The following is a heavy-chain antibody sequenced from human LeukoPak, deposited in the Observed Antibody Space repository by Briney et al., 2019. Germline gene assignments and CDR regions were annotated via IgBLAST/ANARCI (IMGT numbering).Heavy chain of an antibody. Sequence: GRSLRLSCALSGFTLSSFCMHWVRQAPGRGLGWVAFIRYDGSNKYYADSVKGRFTISRDNSKNTLYLQMNSLRAEDTAVYYCAKDRRWYYYYYMDVWGKGTTVSVSS. J-gene: IGHJ6*03. D-gene: IGHD2-15*01. CDR3: AKDRRWYYYYYMDV. CDR1: GFTLSSFC. V-gene: IGHV3-30*02. CDR2: IRYDGSNK.